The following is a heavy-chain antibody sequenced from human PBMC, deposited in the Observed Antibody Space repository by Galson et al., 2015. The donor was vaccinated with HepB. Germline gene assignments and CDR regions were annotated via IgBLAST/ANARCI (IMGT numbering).Heavy chain of an antibody. Sequence: SVKVSCKASGYTFTSYGISWVRQAPGQGLEWMGWISAYNGNTNYAQKLQGRVTMTTDTSTSTAYMELRSLRSDDTAAYYCARLYDSSGYYWYYFDYWGQGTLVTVSS. CDR3: ARLYDSSGYYWYYFDY. D-gene: IGHD3-22*01. CDR2: ISAYNGNT. J-gene: IGHJ4*02. V-gene: IGHV1-18*01. CDR1: GYTFTSYG.